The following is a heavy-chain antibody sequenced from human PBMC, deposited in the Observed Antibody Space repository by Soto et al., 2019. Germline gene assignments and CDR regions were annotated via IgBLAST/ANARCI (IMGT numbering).Heavy chain of an antibody. D-gene: IGHD6-13*01. CDR3: ARGAAGTLYYYYDGMDV. CDR1: GGSISSSNW. V-gene: IGHV4-4*02. Sequence: PSETLSLTCAVSGGSISSSNWWSWVRQPPGKGLEWIGEIYHSGSTNYNPSLKSRVTISVDKSKNQFSLKLSSVTAADTAVYYCARGAAGTLYYYYDGMDVWGQGTTVTGSS. CDR2: IYHSGST. J-gene: IGHJ6*02.